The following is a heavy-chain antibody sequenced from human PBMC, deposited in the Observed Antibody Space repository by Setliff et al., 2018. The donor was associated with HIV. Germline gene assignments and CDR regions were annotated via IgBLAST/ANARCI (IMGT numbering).Heavy chain of an antibody. CDR1: EFTFSTYS. J-gene: IGHJ4*02. CDR3: AKDRSGSYSFARD. CDR2: ISSSGSTI. Sequence: LRLSCAASEFTFSTYSMNWVRQAPGKGLEWLSYISSSGSTIYYADSVKGRFTVSRDNAKNSLYLQMNSLRAEDTAVYYCAKDRSGSYSFARDWGQGTLVTVSS. V-gene: IGHV3-48*04. D-gene: IGHD1-26*01.